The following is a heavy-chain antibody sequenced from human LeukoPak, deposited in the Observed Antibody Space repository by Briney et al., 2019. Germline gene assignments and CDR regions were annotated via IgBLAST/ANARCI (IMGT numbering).Heavy chain of an antibody. CDR1: GGSISSSSYY. J-gene: IGHJ4*02. CDR3: ASLGWDQLVQVDY. V-gene: IGHV4-39*01. CDR2: IYYSGST. D-gene: IGHD6-13*01. Sequence: SETLSLTCTVSGGSISSSSYYWGWIRQTPGKGLEWIGSIYYSGSTYYNPSLKSRVTISVDTSKNQFSLKLSSVTAADTAVYYWASLGWDQLVQVDYGGQGTLVTVSS.